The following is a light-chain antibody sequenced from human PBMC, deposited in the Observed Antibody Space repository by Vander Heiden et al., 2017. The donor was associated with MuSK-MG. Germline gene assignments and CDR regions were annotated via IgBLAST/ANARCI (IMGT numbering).Light chain of an antibody. V-gene: IGLV2-14*01. CDR2: EVS. Sequence: QSALTQPASVSGSPGQSITISCTGTSSDVGGYNYVSWYQQHPGKAPKLMIYEVSNRPSGVSNRFSGSKSGNTASLTISGLQAEDDADYYCSSYTSSSTYVFETGTKVTVL. CDR1: SSDVGGYNY. J-gene: IGLJ1*01. CDR3: SSYTSSSTYV.